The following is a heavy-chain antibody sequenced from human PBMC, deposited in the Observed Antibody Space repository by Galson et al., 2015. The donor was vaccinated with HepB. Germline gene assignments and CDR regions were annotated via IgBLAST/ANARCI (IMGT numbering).Heavy chain of an antibody. D-gene: IGHD6-13*01. CDR1: GFTFSSYA. CDR2: ISDSGGST. Sequence: SLRLSCAASGFTFSSYAMSWVRQAPGKGLEWVSVISDSGGSTYYADSVQGRFTISRDNSENTLYLQMNSLRVEDTAIYYCAKARSGIVAAATNYWGQGTLVTVSS. V-gene: IGHV3-23*01. CDR3: AKARSGIVAAATNY. J-gene: IGHJ4*02.